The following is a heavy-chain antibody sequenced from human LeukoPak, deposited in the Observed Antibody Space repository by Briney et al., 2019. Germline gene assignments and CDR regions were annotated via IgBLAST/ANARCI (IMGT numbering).Heavy chain of an antibody. CDR3: TRENFDYGDYR. J-gene: IGHJ4*02. D-gene: IGHD4-17*01. CDR2: IWYDGSNK. V-gene: IGHV3-33*01. Sequence: WVAFIWYDGSNKYYADSVKGRFTISRDNSKNTLYLQMNSLRAEDTAVYYCTRENFDYGDYRWGQGTLVTVSS.